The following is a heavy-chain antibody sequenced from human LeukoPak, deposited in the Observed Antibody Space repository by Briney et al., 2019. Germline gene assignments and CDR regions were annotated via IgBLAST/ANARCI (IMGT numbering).Heavy chain of an antibody. J-gene: IGHJ4*02. CDR1: GYSFTSYY. Sequence: SVKVSCKASGYSFTSYYMHWVRQAPRQGGDWMGIINPRDGSTSLAQKFQGRVTMTRDTSTSTVYMELSSLRSEDTAVYYCARANIRTMVRVGGFGYWGQGTLVTVSS. CDR2: INPRDGST. CDR3: ARANIRTMVRVGGFGY. V-gene: IGHV1-46*01. D-gene: IGHD3-10*01.